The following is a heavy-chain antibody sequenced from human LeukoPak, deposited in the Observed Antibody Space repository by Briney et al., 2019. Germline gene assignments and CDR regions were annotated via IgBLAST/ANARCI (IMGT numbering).Heavy chain of an antibody. CDR2: INPNSGGT. D-gene: IGHD6-6*01. CDR3: ARDQHSSAAFYYYYYGMDV. V-gene: IGHV1-2*06. CDR1: GYTFTSYY. Sequence: GASVKVSCKASGYTFTSYYMHWVRQAPGQGLEWMGRINPNSGGTNYAQKFQGRVTMTRDTSISTAYMELSRLRSDDTAVYYCARDQHSSAAFYYYYYGMDVWGQGTTVTVSS. J-gene: IGHJ6*02.